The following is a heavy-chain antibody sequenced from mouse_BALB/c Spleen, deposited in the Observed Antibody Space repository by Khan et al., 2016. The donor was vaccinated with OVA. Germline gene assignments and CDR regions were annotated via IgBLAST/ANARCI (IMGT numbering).Heavy chain of an antibody. CDR3: TRSYDSYYFDY. Sequence: VQLKQSGTVLARPGASVKMSCKASGYSFISYWMHWVKQRPGQGLEWIGAIYPGISDTRYNQKFKVKAKLTAVTSASTAYMELSSLTNEDSAVYFGTRSYDSYYFDYWGQGTTLTVSS. D-gene: IGHD2-4*01. V-gene: IGHV1-5*01. CDR1: GYSFISYW. J-gene: IGHJ2*01. CDR2: IYPGISDT.